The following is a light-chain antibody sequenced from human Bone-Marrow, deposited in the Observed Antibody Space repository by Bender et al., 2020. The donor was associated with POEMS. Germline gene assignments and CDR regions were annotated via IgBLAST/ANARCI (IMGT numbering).Light chain of an antibody. Sequence: SYEVTQPPSVSVSPGQTASLTCSGDDLGDKYVAWYHQKPGQSPVLVIYQDTKRPSGLPERFSGSNSGNTATLTISGTQAMDEADYDCQAWDTYSGIFGGGTKLTVL. J-gene: IGLJ2*01. CDR2: QDT. V-gene: IGLV3-1*01. CDR1: DLGDKY. CDR3: QAWDTYSGI.